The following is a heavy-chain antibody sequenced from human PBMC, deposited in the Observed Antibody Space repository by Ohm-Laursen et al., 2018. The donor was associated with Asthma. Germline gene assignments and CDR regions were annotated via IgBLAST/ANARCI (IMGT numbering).Heavy chain of an antibody. CDR3: ARDVLRNYYDSSGYFDY. V-gene: IGHV3-7*01. CDR2: IKQDGSEK. Sequence: SLRLSCAASGFTFSSYWMSWVRQAPGKGLEWVANIKQDGSEKYYVDSVKGRFTISRDNAKNSLYLQMNSLRAEDTAVYYCARDVLRNYYDSSGYFDYWGQGTLVTVSS. D-gene: IGHD3-22*01. CDR1: GFTFSSYW. J-gene: IGHJ4*02.